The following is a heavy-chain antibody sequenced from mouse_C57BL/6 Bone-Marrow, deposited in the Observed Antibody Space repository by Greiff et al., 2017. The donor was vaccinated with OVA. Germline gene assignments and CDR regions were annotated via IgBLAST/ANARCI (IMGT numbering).Heavy chain of an antibody. V-gene: IGHV1-81*01. CDR1: GYTFTSYG. D-gene: IGHD1-1*01. CDR2: IYPRSGNT. CDR3: ARDITTVVAVYWYFDV. J-gene: IGHJ1*03. Sequence: QVQLQQSGAELARPGASVKLSCKASGYTFTSYGISWVKQRTGQGLERIGEIYPRSGNTYYNEKFKGKATLTADKSSSTAYMELRSLTSEDSAVYFCARDITTVVAVYWYFDVWGTGTTVTVSS.